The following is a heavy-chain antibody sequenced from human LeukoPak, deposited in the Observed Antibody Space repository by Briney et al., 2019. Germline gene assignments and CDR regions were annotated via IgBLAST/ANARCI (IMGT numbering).Heavy chain of an antibody. CDR1: VVTFSSYE. J-gene: IGHJ5*02. D-gene: IGHD3-3*01. Sequence: VGSLRLSCAASVVTFSSYEMNCGRQAPEKGREWVSYISSIGSTINYADPVKCRFTISRDNAKTSLYLQMNSLRAENTAVYYCARGGDFWSGHNWFDPWGQGTLVTVSS. CDR2: ISSIGSTI. V-gene: IGHV3-48*03. CDR3: ARGGDFWSGHNWFDP.